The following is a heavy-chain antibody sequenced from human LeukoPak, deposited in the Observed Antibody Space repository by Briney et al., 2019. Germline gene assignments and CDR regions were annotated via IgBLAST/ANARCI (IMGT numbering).Heavy chain of an antibody. CDR3: AKDSYGNYYDSSGYSLYYFDY. V-gene: IGHV3-23*01. CDR2: TPSGGDNT. CDR1: GFTMRTYG. J-gene: IGHJ4*02. D-gene: IGHD3-22*01. Sequence: GGSLRLSCVASGFTMRTYGMSWVRQAPGKGLEWVSGTPSGGDNTYYADSVKGQFTISRDNSKNTLYLQMNSLRAEDTAVYYCAKDSYGNYYDSSGYSLYYFDYWGQGTLVTVSS.